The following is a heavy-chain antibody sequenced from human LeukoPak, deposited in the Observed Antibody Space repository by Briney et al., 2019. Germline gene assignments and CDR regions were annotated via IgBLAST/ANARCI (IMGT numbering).Heavy chain of an antibody. CDR2: LYFSGST. V-gene: IGHV4-59*01. D-gene: IGHD3-3*01. J-gene: IGHJ4*02. CDR3: ARGIAGEWLPI. CDR1: GNSISNYY. Sequence: SETLSLTCTVSGNSISNYYWSWIRQPPGKGLEWIGYLYFSGSTNYNPSLKSRVTISVDTSKNQFSLKLSSVTAADTAMYYCARGIAGEWLPIWGQGTLVTV.